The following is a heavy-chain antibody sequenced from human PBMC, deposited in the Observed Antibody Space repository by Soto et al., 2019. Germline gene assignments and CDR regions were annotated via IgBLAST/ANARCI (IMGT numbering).Heavy chain of an antibody. Sequence: SETMSLTCSVSGGSVSSGGYYWSWIRQQPGKGLEWIGNIYDSGSTYYNPSLKSRVTISVDTSKNQFSLKLNSVTAADTAVYYCARDSSSYYGWFDPWGQGTLVTVSS. J-gene: IGHJ5*02. CDR2: IYDSGST. CDR3: ARDSSSYYGWFDP. D-gene: IGHD2-2*01. CDR1: GGSVSSGGYY. V-gene: IGHV4-31*03.